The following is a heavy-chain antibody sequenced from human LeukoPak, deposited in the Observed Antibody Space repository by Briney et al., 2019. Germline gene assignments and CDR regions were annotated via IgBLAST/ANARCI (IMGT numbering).Heavy chain of an antibody. V-gene: IGHV4-4*02. J-gene: IGHJ6*02. CDR1: GGSISSSNW. CDR3: AKTERIAAAADYYYGMDV. CDR2: IYHSGST. Sequence: SGTLSLTCAVSGGSISSSNWWSWVRQPPGKGLEWIGEIYHSGSTNYNPSLKSRVTISVDKSKNQSSLKLSSVTAADTAVYYCAKTERIAAAADYYYGMDVWGQGTTVTVSS. D-gene: IGHD6-13*01.